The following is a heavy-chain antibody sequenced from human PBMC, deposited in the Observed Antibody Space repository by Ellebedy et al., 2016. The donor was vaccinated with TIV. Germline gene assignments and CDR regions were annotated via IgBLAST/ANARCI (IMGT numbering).Heavy chain of an antibody. CDR3: AREDCSSTSCYFEMLH. D-gene: IGHD2-2*01. J-gene: IGHJ1*01. Sequence: SETLSLXXTVSGGSISSSSYYWGWIRQPPGKGLEWIGRIYTSGSTNYNPSLKSRVTMSVDTSKNQFSLKLSSVTAADTAVYYCAREDCSSTSCYFEMLHWGQGTLVTVSS. CDR1: GGSISSSSYY. CDR2: IYTSGST. V-gene: IGHV4-61*02.